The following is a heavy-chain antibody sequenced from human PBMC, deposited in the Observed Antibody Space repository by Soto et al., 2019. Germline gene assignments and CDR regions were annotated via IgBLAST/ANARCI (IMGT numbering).Heavy chain of an antibody. Sequence: GGSLRLSCAASGFTFSSYWMHWVRQAPGKGLVWVSRINSDGSSTSYADSVKGRFTISRDNAKNTLYLQMNSLRAEDTAVYYCARAGVVPASTTPMMVYYYYYMDVWGKGTTVTVSS. J-gene: IGHJ6*03. V-gene: IGHV3-74*01. CDR3: ARAGVVPASTTPMMVYYYYYMDV. CDR1: GFTFSSYW. D-gene: IGHD2-2*01. CDR2: INSDGSST.